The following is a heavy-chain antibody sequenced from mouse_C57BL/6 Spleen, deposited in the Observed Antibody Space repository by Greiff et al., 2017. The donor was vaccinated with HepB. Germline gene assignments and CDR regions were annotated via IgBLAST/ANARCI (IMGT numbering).Heavy chain of an antibody. V-gene: IGHV1-15*01. CDR2: IDPETGGT. D-gene: IGHD1-1*01. J-gene: IGHJ2*01. Sequence: QVQLQQSGAELVRPGASVTLSCKASGYTFTDYEMHWVKQTPVHGLEWIGAIDPETGGTAYNQKFKGKAILTADKSSSTAYMELRSLTSEDSAGYYCTRGYYSRSYEEGFDYWGQGTTLTVSS. CDR1: GYTFTDYE. CDR3: TRGYYSRSYEEGFDY.